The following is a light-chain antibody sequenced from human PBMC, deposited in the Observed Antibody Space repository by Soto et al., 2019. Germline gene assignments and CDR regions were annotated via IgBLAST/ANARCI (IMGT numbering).Light chain of an antibody. CDR3: SSYEATYNLRV. CDR2: EVT. Sequence: QSVLTQPPSASGSPGQSVTISCTGTSSDVGGYNYVSWYQQHPGKAPKLMIYEVTKRPSGVPDRFSGSKSGNTASLTVSGLQAEDEADYYCSSYEATYNLRVFGGGTKVTVL. V-gene: IGLV2-8*01. J-gene: IGLJ3*02. CDR1: SSDVGGYNY.